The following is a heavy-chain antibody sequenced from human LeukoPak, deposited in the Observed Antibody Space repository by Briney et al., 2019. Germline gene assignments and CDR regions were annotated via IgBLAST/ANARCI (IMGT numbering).Heavy chain of an antibody. J-gene: IGHJ6*03. D-gene: IGHD2-15*01. CDR1: GYTFTSYD. V-gene: IGHV1-69*01. CDR2: IIPIFGTA. Sequence: EASVKVSCKASGYTFTSYDISWVRQAPGQGLEWMGGIIPIFGTANYAQKFQGRVTITADESTSTAYMELSSLRSEDTAVYYCASGGGRLYYYYYYYYMDVWGKGTTVTVSS. CDR3: ASGGGRLYYYYYYYYMDV.